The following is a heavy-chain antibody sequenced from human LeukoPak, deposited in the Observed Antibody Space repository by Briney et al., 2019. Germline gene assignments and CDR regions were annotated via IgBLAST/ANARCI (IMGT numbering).Heavy chain of an antibody. CDR1: GGSISSYY. D-gene: IGHD6-13*01. Sequence: PETLSLTCTVSGGSISSYYWSWIRQPAGKGLEWIGRIYTSGSTNYNPSLKSRVTMSVDTSKNQFSLKLSSVTAADTAVYYCARASGSSWYNWFDPWGQGTLVTVSS. J-gene: IGHJ5*02. V-gene: IGHV4-4*07. CDR3: ARASGSSWYNWFDP. CDR2: IYTSGST.